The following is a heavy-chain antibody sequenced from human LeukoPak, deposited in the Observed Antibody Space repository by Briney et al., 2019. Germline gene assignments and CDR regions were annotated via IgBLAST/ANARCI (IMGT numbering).Heavy chain of an antibody. CDR3: ARGANGYDPPYFDY. CDR2: INPNSGGT. CDR1: GYTFTGYY. D-gene: IGHD5-12*01. V-gene: IGHV1-2*02. Sequence: ASVKVSCKASGYTFTGYYMHWVRQAPGQGLEWMGWINPNSGGTNYAQKFQGRVTMTRDTSISTAYMELSRLRSDDTAVYYCARGANGYDPPYFDYWGQGTLVTVSS. J-gene: IGHJ4*02.